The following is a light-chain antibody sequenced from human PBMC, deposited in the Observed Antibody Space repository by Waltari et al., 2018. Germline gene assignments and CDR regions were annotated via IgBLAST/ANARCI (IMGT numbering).Light chain of an antibody. CDR1: QSLLHSDGRAR. CDR3: MQNIQLPT. V-gene: IGKV2-29*03. CDR2: EVS. J-gene: IGKJ1*01. Sequence: EIVMTQAPLSLSVTPGQPASMSCKSSQSLLHSDGRARLYWYLQKPGQSPQLLSSEVSSRFSGVTERFSGSGSGTDFTLKISRVEAEDVGVYFCMQNIQLPTFGQGTKVEIE.